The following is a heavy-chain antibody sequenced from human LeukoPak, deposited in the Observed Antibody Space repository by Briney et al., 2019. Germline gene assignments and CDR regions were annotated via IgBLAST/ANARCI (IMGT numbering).Heavy chain of an antibody. J-gene: IGHJ4*02. CDR3: AKDEGDSGYSVYDCRISFDY. V-gene: IGHV3-23*01. CDR2: ISGSGGST. CDR1: GFTFSSYA. Sequence: SGGSLRLFCAASGFTFSSYAMSWVRQAPGKGLEWVSAISGSGGSTYYADSVKGRFTISRDNSKNTLYLQMNSLRAEDTAVYYCAKDEGDSGYSVYDCRISFDYWGQGTLVTVSS. D-gene: IGHD5/OR15-5a*01.